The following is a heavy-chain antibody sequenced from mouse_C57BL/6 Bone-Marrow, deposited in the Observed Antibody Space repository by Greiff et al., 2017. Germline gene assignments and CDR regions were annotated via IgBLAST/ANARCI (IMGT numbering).Heavy chain of an antibody. CDR2: IRNKANGYTT. J-gene: IGHJ2*01. V-gene: IGHV7-3*01. CDR1: GFTFTDYY. CDR3: ARHYGNYYFDY. Sequence: EVKLMESGGGLVQPGGSLSLSCAASGFTFTDYYMSWVRQPPGKALEWLGFIRNKANGYTTEYSASVKGRFTISRDNSQSILYLQMNALRAEDSATYYSARHYGNYYFDYWGQGTTLTVSS. D-gene: IGHD2-1*01.